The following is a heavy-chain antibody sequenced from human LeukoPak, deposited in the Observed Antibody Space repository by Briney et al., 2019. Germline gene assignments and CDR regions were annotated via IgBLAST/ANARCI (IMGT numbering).Heavy chain of an antibody. CDR1: GFTFSDYH. CDR3: AKRGWDHNGNNWFDP. J-gene: IGHJ5*02. CDR2: ISSSGSTM. D-gene: IGHD1-14*01. Sequence: NPGGSLRLSCVVSGFTFSDYHMSWIRQAPGKGLEWVSHISSSGSTMYYADSVKGRFTISRDNAKNSLYLQMNSLRAEDTAVYYCAKRGWDHNGNNWFDPWGQGTLVTVSS. V-gene: IGHV3-11*04.